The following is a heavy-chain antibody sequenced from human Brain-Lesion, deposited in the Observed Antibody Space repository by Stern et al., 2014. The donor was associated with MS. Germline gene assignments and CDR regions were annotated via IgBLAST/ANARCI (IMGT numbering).Heavy chain of an antibody. CDR3: ASGYRIFDY. CDR2: IHPSGSA. D-gene: IGHD5-18*01. Sequence: VQLEESGPGLVKPSQTLSLTCTVSGGSISSGSDYWSWIRQPVGKGLEWIGRIHPSGSAFYNPSLTSRATISTDTSMNQFSLELNSATAADTAIYYCASGYRIFDYWGQGILVTVSS. J-gene: IGHJ4*02. V-gene: IGHV4-61*02. CDR1: GGSISSGSDY.